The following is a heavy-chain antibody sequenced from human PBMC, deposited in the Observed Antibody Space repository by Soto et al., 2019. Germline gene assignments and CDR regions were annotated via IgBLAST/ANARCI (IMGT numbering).Heavy chain of an antibody. V-gene: IGHV3-7*01. CDR1: GFTFSSYW. Sequence: GGSLRLSCAASGFTFSSYWMSWVRQAPGKGLEWVANIKQDGSEKYYVDSVKGRFTISRDNAKNSLYLQMNSLRAEDTAVYYCARGFQYNWNAGWYFDLWGRGTLVPVSS. D-gene: IGHD1-1*01. CDR2: IKQDGSEK. CDR3: ARGFQYNWNAGWYFDL. J-gene: IGHJ2*01.